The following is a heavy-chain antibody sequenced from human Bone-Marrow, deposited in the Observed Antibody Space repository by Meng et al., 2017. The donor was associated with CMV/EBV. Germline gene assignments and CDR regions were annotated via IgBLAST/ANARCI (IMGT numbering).Heavy chain of an antibody. CDR1: GFTFSSYG. D-gene: IGHD2-2*01. CDR2: IRYDGSNK. Sequence: GESLKISCAASGFTFSSYGMHWVRQAPGKGLEWVPFIRYDGSNKYYADSVKGRFTISRDNSKNTLYLQMNSLRAEDTAVYYCAKGGIVVVPAADFDYWGQGTLVTVSS. CDR3: AKGGIVVVPAADFDY. V-gene: IGHV3-30*02. J-gene: IGHJ4*02.